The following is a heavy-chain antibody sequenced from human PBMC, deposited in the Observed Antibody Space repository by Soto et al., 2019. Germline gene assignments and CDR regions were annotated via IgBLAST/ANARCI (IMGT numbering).Heavy chain of an antibody. CDR3: ARDANTVGVAGGMDV. D-gene: IGHD1-26*01. CDR2: IKSDGSST. CDR1: EFTFNNYW. Sequence: EVQLVESGGGLVQPGGSLRLSCAASEFTFNNYWIHWVRQAPGKGLVWVSRIKSDGSSTTYADSVKGRFTISRDKAKNTLYLQMNSLRAEDTAVYYRARDANTVGVAGGMDVWGQGTTVTVSS. J-gene: IGHJ6*02. V-gene: IGHV3-74*01.